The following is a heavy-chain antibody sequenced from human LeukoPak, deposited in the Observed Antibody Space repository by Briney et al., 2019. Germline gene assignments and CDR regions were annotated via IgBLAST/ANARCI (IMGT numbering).Heavy chain of an antibody. V-gene: IGHV3-30-3*01. CDR2: ISYDGSNK. J-gene: IGHJ4*02. Sequence: GGSLRLSCAASGFTFSSYAMHWVRQAPGKGLEWVAVISYDGSNKYYADSVKGRFTISRDNSKNTLYLQMNSLRAEDTAVYYCARDFAPVAVAGDYFDYWGQGTLVTVSS. CDR1: GFTFSSYA. CDR3: ARDFAPVAVAGDYFDY. D-gene: IGHD6-19*01.